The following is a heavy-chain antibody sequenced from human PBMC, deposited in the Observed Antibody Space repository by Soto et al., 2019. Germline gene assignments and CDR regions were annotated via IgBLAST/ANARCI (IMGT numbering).Heavy chain of an antibody. CDR1: GYTFTSYG. CDR2: ISAYNGNT. J-gene: IGHJ4*02. V-gene: IGHV1-18*01. CDR3: ARGGYCSSTSCLSGYTELDY. D-gene: IGHD2-2*01. Sequence: ASVKVSCKASGYTFTSYGISWVRQAPGQGLEWMGWISAYNGNTNYAQKLQGRVTMTTDTSTSTAYMELRSLRSDDTAVYYCARGGYCSSTSCLSGYTELDYWGQGPLVTVSS.